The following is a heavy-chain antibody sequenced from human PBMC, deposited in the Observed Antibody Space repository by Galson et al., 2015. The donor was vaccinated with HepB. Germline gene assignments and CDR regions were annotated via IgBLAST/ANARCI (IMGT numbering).Heavy chain of an antibody. J-gene: IGHJ4*02. CDR3: AVIVVADRYVAY. D-gene: IGHD6-19*01. V-gene: IGHV4-59*08. Sequence: ETLSLTCTVSGGSISSYYWTWIRQPPGKGLEWIGYFYHSGSTNYNPSLKSRVTISADTSKKQFSLKLSSVTAADTAVYYCAVIVVADRYVAYWGQGTLVTVSS. CDR1: GGSISSYY. CDR2: FYHSGST.